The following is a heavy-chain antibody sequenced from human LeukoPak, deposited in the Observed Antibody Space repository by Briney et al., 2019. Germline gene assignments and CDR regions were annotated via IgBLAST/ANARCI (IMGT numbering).Heavy chain of an antibody. D-gene: IGHD1-26*01. J-gene: IGHJ4*02. CDR1: GFTFTSSA. CDR3: GADMVGVTVY. V-gene: IGHV1-58*02. CDR2: IVVGSGNT. Sequence: ASVKVSCKASGFTFTSSAMQWVRQARGQRLEWIGWIVVGSGNTNYAQKFQERVTITRDMSTSTAYMELSSLRSEDTAVYYYGADMVGVTVYWGQGTLVTVSS.